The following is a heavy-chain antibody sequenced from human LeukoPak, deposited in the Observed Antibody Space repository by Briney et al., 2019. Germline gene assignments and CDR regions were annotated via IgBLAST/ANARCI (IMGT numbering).Heavy chain of an antibody. V-gene: IGHV4-59*01. CDR2: IYYSGST. Sequence: SETLSLTCTVSGGSISSYYWSWIRQPPGKGLEWIGYIYYSGSTNYNPSLMSRVTISVDTSKNQFSLKLSSVTAADTAVYHCARDSNFDYWRQGTLVTVSS. D-gene: IGHD4-11*01. CDR3: ARDSNFDY. J-gene: IGHJ4*02. CDR1: GGSISSYY.